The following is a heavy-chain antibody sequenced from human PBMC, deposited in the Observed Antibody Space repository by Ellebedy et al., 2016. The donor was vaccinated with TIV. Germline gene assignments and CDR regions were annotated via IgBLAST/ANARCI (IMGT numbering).Heavy chain of an antibody. CDR1: GASISSYY. D-gene: IGHD6-13*01. J-gene: IGHJ3*02. CDR2: IYTGGTN. CDR3: AKSDRAAAATAGTFDI. Sequence: SETLSLTCSVSGASISSYYWSWIRQPAGKGLEWIGRIYTGGTNIHNPALNSRVAMSLDTSQNQFSLKLSSVTAADTAVYYCAKSDRAAAATAGTFDIWGQGTRVTVSS. V-gene: IGHV4-4*07.